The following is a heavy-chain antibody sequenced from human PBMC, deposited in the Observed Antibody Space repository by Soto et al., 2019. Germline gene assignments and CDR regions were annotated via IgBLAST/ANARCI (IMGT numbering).Heavy chain of an antibody. CDR1: GFTFSSYG. J-gene: IGHJ6*02. CDR3: AKDLSFSSTICYSSNYYYYYGMDV. Sequence: GGSLRLSCAASGFTFSSYGMHWVRQAPGKGLEWVAVISYDGSNKYYADSVKGRFTISRDNSKNTLYLQMNRLRAEDTAVYYCAKDLSFSSTICYSSNYYYYYGMDVWGQGTTVTVSS. D-gene: IGHD2-2*01. CDR2: ISYDGSNK. V-gene: IGHV3-30*18.